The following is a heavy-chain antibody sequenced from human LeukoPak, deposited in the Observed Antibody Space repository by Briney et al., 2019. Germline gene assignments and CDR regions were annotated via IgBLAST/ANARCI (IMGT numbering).Heavy chain of an antibody. CDR1: GGSISSYY. D-gene: IGHD6-19*01. CDR3: ASIAVAGHYYFDY. J-gene: IGHJ4*02. Sequence: SETLSLTCTVSGGSISSYYWSWVRQPPGKGLEWIGYIYYSGSTNYNPSLKSRVTISVDTSKNQFSLKLSSVTAADTAVYYCASIAVAGHYYFDYWGQGTLVTVSS. V-gene: IGHV4-59*08. CDR2: IYYSGST.